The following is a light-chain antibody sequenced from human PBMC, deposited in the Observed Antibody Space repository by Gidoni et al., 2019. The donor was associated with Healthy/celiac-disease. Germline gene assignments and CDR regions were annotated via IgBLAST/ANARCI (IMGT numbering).Light chain of an antibody. J-gene: IGKJ2*03. V-gene: IGKV3-20*01. CDR1: QSVSIHY. CDR3: QQYGSSPPYS. CDR2: GAS. Sequence: EILLMQSPGTLSLSPGERATLSCRASQSVSIHYLAWYPPKPGQAPRLLIYGASSRATGIPDRCSGSGSGTDFTLTISRLEPEDFAVYYCQQYGSSPPYSLGQXTKREIK.